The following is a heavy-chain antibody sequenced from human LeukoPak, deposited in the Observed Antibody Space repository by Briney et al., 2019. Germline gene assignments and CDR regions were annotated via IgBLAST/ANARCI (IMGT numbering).Heavy chain of an antibody. Sequence: GGSLRLSCAASGFTFSNYWMSWVRQAPGKGLEWVSFISSSSSYIYYADSVKGRFTISRDHSKNTLYLQMDSLRAEDTAVYYCARENGYKVFDYWGQGTLVTVSS. CDR1: GFTFSNYW. CDR2: ISSSSSYI. CDR3: ARENGYKVFDY. D-gene: IGHD5-24*01. J-gene: IGHJ4*02. V-gene: IGHV3-21*04.